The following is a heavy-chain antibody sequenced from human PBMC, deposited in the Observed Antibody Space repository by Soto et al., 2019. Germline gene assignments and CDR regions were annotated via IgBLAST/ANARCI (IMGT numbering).Heavy chain of an antibody. J-gene: IGHJ4*02. CDR3: VRQGLDCFSTLADY. Sequence: GESLKISCKGSGYKFTSYWIGWVRQMPGKGLEWMGMIYPGDSDTRYSPSFQGQVNISVDKSISTAHLQWSSLKASDTAMYYCVRQGLDCFSTLADYWGQGTLVTVSS. V-gene: IGHV5-51*01. CDR1: GYKFTSYW. D-gene: IGHD1-1*01. CDR2: IYPGDSDT.